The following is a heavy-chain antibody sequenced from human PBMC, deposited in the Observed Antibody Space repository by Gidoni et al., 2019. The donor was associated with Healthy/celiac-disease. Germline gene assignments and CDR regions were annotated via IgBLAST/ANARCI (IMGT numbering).Heavy chain of an antibody. D-gene: IGHD3-22*01. Sequence: QVQLVQSGAEVKKPGASVKVSCKVSGYTLTELSMHWVRQAPGKGLEWMGGFDPEDGETIYAQKFQGRVTMTEDTSTDTAYMELSSLRSEDTAVYYCATVPRAGYYDSSGYKNWYFDLWGRGTLVTVSS. CDR1: GYTLTELS. J-gene: IGHJ2*01. CDR2: FDPEDGET. V-gene: IGHV1-24*01. CDR3: ATVPRAGYYDSSGYKNWYFDL.